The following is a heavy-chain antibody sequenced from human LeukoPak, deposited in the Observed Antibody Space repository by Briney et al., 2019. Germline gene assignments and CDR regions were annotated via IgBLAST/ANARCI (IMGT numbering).Heavy chain of an antibody. CDR3: ARGSGETGGYYYVY. J-gene: IGHJ4*02. CDR2: IIPIFGTA. D-gene: IGHD3-22*01. V-gene: IGHV1-69*13. Sequence: SVKVSCKASGYTFTGYYMHWVRQAPGQGLEWMGGIIPIFGTANYAQKFQGRVTITADESTRTAYMELRTLRSEDTAIYYCARGSGETGGYYYVYWGRGTPVTVSS. CDR1: GYTFTGYY.